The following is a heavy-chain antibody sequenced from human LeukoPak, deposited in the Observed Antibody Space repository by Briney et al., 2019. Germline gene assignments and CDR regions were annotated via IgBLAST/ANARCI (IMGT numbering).Heavy chain of an antibody. J-gene: IGHJ4*02. CDR3: ARDQDSGSYSSKPPAHDY. D-gene: IGHD1-26*01. Sequence: SETLSLTCAVYGGSFSGYYWSWIRQPPGKGPGWIGEINHSGSTNYNPSLKSRVTISVDTSKNQFSLKLSSVTAADTAVYYCARDQDSGSYSSKPPAHDYWGQGTLVTVSS. CDR1: GGSFSGYY. CDR2: INHSGST. V-gene: IGHV4-34*01.